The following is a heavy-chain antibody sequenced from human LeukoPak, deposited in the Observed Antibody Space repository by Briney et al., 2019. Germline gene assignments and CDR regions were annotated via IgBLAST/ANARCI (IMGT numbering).Heavy chain of an antibody. D-gene: IGHD3-10*01. CDR3: ARDRGSDAFDI. V-gene: IGHV3-74*01. Sequence: GGSLRLSCAASGFTFSSYWMHWVRQAPGKGLVWVSRINSDGSSTSYADSVKGRFTIPRDNAKNTLYLQMNSLRAEDTAAYYCARDRGSDAFDIWGQGTMVTVSS. J-gene: IGHJ3*02. CDR1: GFTFSSYW. CDR2: INSDGSST.